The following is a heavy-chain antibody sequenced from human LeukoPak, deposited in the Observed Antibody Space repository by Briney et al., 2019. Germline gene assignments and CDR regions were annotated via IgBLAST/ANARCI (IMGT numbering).Heavy chain of an antibody. CDR2: ISAYNGNT. CDR3: AREPVESHYYGSGLYDY. D-gene: IGHD3-10*01. J-gene: IGHJ4*02. CDR1: GYTFTSYG. Sequence: GASVKVSCKASGYTFTSYGISWVRQAPGQGLEWMGWISAYNGNTNYAQKLQGRVTMTTDTSTSTAYMELRSVRSDDTAVYYCAREPVESHYYGSGLYDYWGQGTLVTVSS. V-gene: IGHV1-18*01.